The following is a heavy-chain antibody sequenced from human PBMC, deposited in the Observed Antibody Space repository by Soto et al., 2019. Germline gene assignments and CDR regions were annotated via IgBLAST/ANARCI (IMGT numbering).Heavy chain of an antibody. J-gene: IGHJ4*02. CDR3: VRHRLLTPPVY. CDR1: GGSISSSSYY. V-gene: IGHV4-39*01. Sequence: PSETLSLTCTVSGGSISSSSYYWGWIRQPPRKGLEWIGSIYYSGSTYYNPSLKSRVAISVDTSKNQFSLKLSSVTAADTAVYYCVRHRLLTPPVYWGQGTPVTVSS. D-gene: IGHD1-26*01. CDR2: IYYSGST.